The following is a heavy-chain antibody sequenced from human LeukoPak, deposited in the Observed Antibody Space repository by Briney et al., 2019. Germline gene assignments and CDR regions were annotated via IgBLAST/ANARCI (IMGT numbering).Heavy chain of an antibody. V-gene: IGHV3-74*01. J-gene: IGHJ4*02. D-gene: IGHD3-10*01. Sequence: PGGSLRLSCAASGFTFSSYWMHWVRQAPGKGLVWVSRINSDGSSTSYADSVKGRFTISRDNAKNTLYLQMNSLRAEDTAIYYCAKEFYYGSGTYYPTFDYWGQGTLVTVSS. CDR1: GFTFSSYW. CDR2: INSDGSST. CDR3: AKEFYYGSGTYYPTFDY.